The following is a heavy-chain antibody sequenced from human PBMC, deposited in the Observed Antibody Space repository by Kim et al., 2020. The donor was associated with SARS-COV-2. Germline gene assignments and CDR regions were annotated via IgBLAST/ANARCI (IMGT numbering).Heavy chain of an antibody. CDR2: INAGNGNT. D-gene: IGHD3-10*01. J-gene: IGHJ4*02. Sequence: ASVKVSCKASGYTFTSYAMHWVRQAPGQRLEWMGWINAGNGNTKYSQKFQGRVTITRDTSASTAYMELSSLRSEDTAVYYCARVKPYGSGSYYLPYWGQGTLVTVSS. CDR3: ARVKPYGSGSYYLPY. CDR1: GYTFTSYA. V-gene: IGHV1-3*01.